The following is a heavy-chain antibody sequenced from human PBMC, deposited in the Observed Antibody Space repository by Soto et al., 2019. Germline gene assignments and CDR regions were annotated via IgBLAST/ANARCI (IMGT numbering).Heavy chain of an antibody. D-gene: IGHD1-7*01. Sequence: XGTLALTCAVSGFSITRDYSWGCIRQPPGKGLEYIVSMYHSGSTYYNPSLKSRVSISVDTSKNQFSMKLASVTAADTAVYYCARLFNWNYQGPICFWGQGILFTVSS. CDR3: ARLFNWNYQGPICF. CDR2: MYHSGST. V-gene: IGHV4-38-2*01. CDR1: GFSITRDYS. J-gene: IGHJ4*02.